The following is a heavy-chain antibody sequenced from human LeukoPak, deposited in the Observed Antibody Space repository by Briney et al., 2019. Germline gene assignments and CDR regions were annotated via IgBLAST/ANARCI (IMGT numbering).Heavy chain of an antibody. Sequence: PGGSLRLSCAASGFTFDDYAMRWVRQAPGKGLEWVSGISWNSGSIGYADSVKGRFTISRDNAKNSLYLQMNSLRAEDTALYYCAKGKDFDYWGQGTLVTVSS. CDR1: GFTFDDYA. V-gene: IGHV3-9*01. CDR2: ISWNSGSI. J-gene: IGHJ4*02. CDR3: AKGKDFDY.